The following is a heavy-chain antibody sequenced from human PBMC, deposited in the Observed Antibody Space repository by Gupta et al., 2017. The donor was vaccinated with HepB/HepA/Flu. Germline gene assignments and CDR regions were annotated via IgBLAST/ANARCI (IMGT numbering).Heavy chain of an antibody. CDR1: GFTFADYA. J-gene: IGHJ5*02. CDR2: ISGDGGGT. D-gene: IGHD1-26*01. CDR3: AKDNRVGATNWFDP. V-gene: IGHV3-43*02. Sequence: EVQLVASGGGVVQPGGSVRPSCAASGFTFADYAMHCVRQAPGKGLEWVSLISGDGGGTYYADSVKGRFTISRDNSKNSLYLQMNTLRTEDTALYYCAKDNRVGATNWFDPWGQGTLVTVSS.